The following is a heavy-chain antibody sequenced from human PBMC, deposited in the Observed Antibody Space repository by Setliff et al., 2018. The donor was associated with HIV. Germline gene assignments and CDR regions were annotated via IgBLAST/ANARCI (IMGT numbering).Heavy chain of an antibody. V-gene: IGHV1-2*06. D-gene: IGHD3-3*01. CDR3: AREPTGDFWSGYSSRGLDY. Sequence: ASVKVSCKASGFIFTDYQIHWVRQAPGQGLEWMGRFNPNSRVTNSPQKFQGRVTMTRDTSISTAYMELSRLTSDDTAFYYCAREPTGDFWSGYSSRGLDYWGQGTLVTVSS. J-gene: IGHJ4*02. CDR1: GFIFTDYQ. CDR2: FNPNSRVT.